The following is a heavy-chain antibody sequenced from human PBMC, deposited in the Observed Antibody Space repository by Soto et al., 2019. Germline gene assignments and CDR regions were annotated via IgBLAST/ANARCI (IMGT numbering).Heavy chain of an antibody. CDR1: GFTFSSYW. Sequence: EVQLVESGGGLVQPGGSLRLSCAASGFTFSSYWMHWVRQAPGKVLVWVSRINSDGSSTNYADSVKGRFTISRDNARNTLFLQMDTLRAEDTDVYYCTRSGSSPYYYCMDVWGQGTTVTVSS. V-gene: IGHV3-74*01. CDR2: INSDGSST. D-gene: IGHD6-6*01. J-gene: IGHJ6*02. CDR3: TRSGSSPYYYCMDV.